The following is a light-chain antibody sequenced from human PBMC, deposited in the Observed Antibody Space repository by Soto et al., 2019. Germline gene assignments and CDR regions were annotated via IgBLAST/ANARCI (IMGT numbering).Light chain of an antibody. Sequence: IQMTQSTSTLSASVGYRVTITCRASHSLSSWLAWYQQKPGKAPKLLIYDASSLESGVPSRFSGSGSGTEFTLTISSLQSEDFALYYCHQYENWPQTFAQRT. V-gene: IGKV1-5*01. CDR2: DAS. CDR1: HSLSSW. J-gene: IGKJ1*01. CDR3: HQYENWPQT.